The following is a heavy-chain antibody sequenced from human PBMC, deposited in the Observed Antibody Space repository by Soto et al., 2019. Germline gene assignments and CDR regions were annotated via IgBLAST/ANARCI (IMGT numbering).Heavy chain of an antibody. Sequence: QITLKESGPPLVKPTQPLTLTCTFSGFSFNRSGMSVGWIRQPPGKGLEWLALIYWDGDKRYSPSLKTKLASXKXAXRXXGVLTMTDLDNVDTRTYYSAHSQADSRDYYLQFAFWGQGTRVTVSS. D-gene: IGHD3-22*01. J-gene: IGHJ4*02. V-gene: IGHV2-5*02. CDR2: IYWDGDK. CDR1: GFSFNRSGMS. CDR3: AHSQADSRDYYLQFAF.